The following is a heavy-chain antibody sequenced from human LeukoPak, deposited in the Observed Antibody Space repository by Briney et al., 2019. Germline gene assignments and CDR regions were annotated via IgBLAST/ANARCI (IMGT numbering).Heavy chain of an antibody. CDR3: ARDRETGATRPLDAFDI. J-gene: IGHJ3*02. V-gene: IGHV1-18*01. Sequence: ASVKVSCKASGYTFTSYGISWVRQAPGQGLEWMGWISAYNGNTNNAQKLQGRVTMTTDTSTSTAYMELRSLRSDDTAVYYCARDRETGATRPLDAFDIWGQGTMATVSS. CDR2: ISAYNGNT. CDR1: GYTFTSYG. D-gene: IGHD1-26*01.